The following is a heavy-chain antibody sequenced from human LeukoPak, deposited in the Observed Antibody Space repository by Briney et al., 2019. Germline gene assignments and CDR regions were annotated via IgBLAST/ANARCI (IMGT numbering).Heavy chain of an antibody. CDR2: IIPIFGTA. CDR3: ARLIGNSDMGYFDY. D-gene: IGHD4-23*01. Sequence: ASVKVSCKASGGTFSSYAISWVRQAPGQGLEWMGGIIPIFGTANYAQKFQGRVTITADESTSTAYMELSSLRSEYTAVYYCARLIGNSDMGYFDYWGQGTLVTVSS. J-gene: IGHJ4*02. CDR1: GGTFSSYA. V-gene: IGHV1-69*13.